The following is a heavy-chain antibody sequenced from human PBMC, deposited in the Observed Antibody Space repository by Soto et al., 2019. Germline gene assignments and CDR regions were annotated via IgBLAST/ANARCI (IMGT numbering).Heavy chain of an antibody. CDR1: GYIVNNYG. CDR2: IYSKEGKI. D-gene: IGHD4-17*01. J-gene: IGHJ4*02. V-gene: IGHV1-18*01. CDR3: ARDIDYDIDY. Sequence: QVQLVQSGAEVQKPGASVKVSCKASGYIVNNYGISWVRQAPGQGLEWMGWIYSKEGKINFAQKFQGRVTLTTDTSTSTAYLELRSLRFDASAVYFCARDIDYDIDYWGQGTLVTVSS.